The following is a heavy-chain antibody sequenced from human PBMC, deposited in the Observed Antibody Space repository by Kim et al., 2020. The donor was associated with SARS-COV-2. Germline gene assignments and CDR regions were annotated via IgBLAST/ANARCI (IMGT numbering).Heavy chain of an antibody. V-gene: IGHV4-34*01. CDR3: ASRYSYYYMDV. D-gene: IGHD1-26*01. J-gene: IGHJ6*03. Sequence: NYNPSLKGRVTISVDTSKNQFSLKLSSVTAADTAVYYCASRYSYYYMDVWGKGTTVTVSS.